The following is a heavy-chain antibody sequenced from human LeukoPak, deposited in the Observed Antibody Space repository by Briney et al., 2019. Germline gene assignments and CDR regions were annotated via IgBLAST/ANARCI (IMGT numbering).Heavy chain of an antibody. CDR3: ARGLYDSSGYYGYYYYYYMDV. CDR1: GGSISSYY. Sequence: PSETLSLTCTVSGGSISSYYWSWIRQPPGKGVEWRGYIYYSGSNNYNPSLKSRVTISVDTSKNQFSLKLSSVTAADTAVYYCARGLYDSSGYYGYYYYYYMDVWGKGTTVTVSS. V-gene: IGHV4-59*01. J-gene: IGHJ6*03. CDR2: IYYSGSN. D-gene: IGHD3-22*01.